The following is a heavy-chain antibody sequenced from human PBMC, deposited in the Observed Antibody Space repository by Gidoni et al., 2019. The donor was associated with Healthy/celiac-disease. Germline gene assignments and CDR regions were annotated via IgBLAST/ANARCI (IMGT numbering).Heavy chain of an antibody. J-gene: IGHJ4*02. D-gene: IGHD4-17*01. CDR1: GGSISSYY. CDR2: IYYSGST. V-gene: IGHV4-59*01. CDR3: ARADTVAYFDY. Sequence: QVQLQESGPGLVKPSEPLSLTCTVSGGSISSYYWSWIRQPPGKGLEWIGYIYYSGSTNYNPSLKSRVTISVDTSKNQFSLKLSSVTAADTAVYYCARADTVAYFDYWGQGTLVTVSS.